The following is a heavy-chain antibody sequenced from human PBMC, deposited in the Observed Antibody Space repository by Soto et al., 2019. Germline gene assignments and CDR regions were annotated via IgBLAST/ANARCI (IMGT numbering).Heavy chain of an antibody. Sequence: GGSLRLSCAASGFSFSNFAMSWVRQAPGTGLEWVSSISGSGDKTYYLDSVKGRFTISRDNSKNTLYLHMNSLGAEDTAVYFCAKDYASTWYWYFDPWGQGTLVTVSS. V-gene: IGHV3-23*01. CDR1: GFSFSNFA. J-gene: IGHJ5*02. CDR3: AKDYASTWYWYFDP. CDR2: ISGSGDKT. D-gene: IGHD6-13*01.